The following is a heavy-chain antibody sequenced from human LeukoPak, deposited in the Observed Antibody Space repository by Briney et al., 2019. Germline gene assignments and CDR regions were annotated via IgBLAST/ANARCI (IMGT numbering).Heavy chain of an antibody. D-gene: IGHD4-17*01. V-gene: IGHV7-4-1*02. Sequence: GASVKVSCKASGYTFTGYYMHWVRQAPGQGLEWMGWINTNTGNPTYAQGFTGRFVFSLDTSVSTAYLQISSLKAEDTAVYYCTVTIREKLPSFDYWGQGTLVTVSS. CDR2: INTNTGNP. J-gene: IGHJ4*02. CDR1: GYTFTGYY. CDR3: TVTIREKLPSFDY.